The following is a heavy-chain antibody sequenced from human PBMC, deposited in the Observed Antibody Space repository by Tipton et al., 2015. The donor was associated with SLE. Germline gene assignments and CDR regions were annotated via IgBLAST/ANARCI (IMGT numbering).Heavy chain of an antibody. J-gene: IGHJ6*03. CDR1: GGSFSDYC. D-gene: IGHD2-21*02. CDR2: INHSGST. Sequence: LRLSCAVYGGSFSDYCWSWIRQPPGKGLEWIGEINHSGSTNYNPSLKSRVTISVDTSKNQFSLKLSSVTAADTAVYYCARGGLTYGYYYYMDVWGKGTTVTVSS. V-gene: IGHV4-34*01. CDR3: ARGGLTYGYYYYMDV.